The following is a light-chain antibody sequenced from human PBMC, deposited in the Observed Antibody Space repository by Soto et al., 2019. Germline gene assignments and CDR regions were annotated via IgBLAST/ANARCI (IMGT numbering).Light chain of an antibody. J-gene: IGLJ2*01. Sequence: QSLLTQPASVSGSPGQSITISCTGTSSDVGGYNHVSRYQHSPGKAPKLILFAVSDRPSGVSHRFSGSKSGNTASLTISGLQAEDEADYYCCSYTSLSTVVFGGGTKLTVL. CDR1: SSDVGGYNH. CDR3: CSYTSLSTVV. V-gene: IGLV2-14*01. CDR2: AVS.